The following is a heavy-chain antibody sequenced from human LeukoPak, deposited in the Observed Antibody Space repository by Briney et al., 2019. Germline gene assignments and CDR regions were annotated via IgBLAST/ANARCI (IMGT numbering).Heavy chain of an antibody. CDR2: ISSSSSTI. J-gene: IGHJ6*03. CDR1: GFTFGSYS. Sequence: GGSLRLSCAASGFTFGSYSMNWVRQAPGKGLEWVSYISSSSSTIYYADSVKGRFTISRDNAKNSLYLQMNSLRAEDTAVYYCARDQGYSSSWIRYYYYMDVWGKGTTVTVSS. CDR3: ARDQGYSSSWIRYYYYMDV. D-gene: IGHD6-13*01. V-gene: IGHV3-48*04.